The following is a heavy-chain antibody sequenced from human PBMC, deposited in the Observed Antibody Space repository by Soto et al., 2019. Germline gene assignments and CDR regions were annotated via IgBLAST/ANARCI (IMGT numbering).Heavy chain of an antibody. J-gene: IGHJ6*02. CDR1: GGSISSYY. D-gene: IGHD6-13*01. Sequence: SETLSLTCTVSGGSISSYYWSWIRQPAGKGLEWIGRIYTSGSTNYNPSLKSRVTMSVDTSKNQFSLKLSSVTAADTAVYYCAILAAAGSYYYYGMDVWGQGTTVTVSS. CDR3: AILAAAGSYYYYGMDV. CDR2: IYTSGST. V-gene: IGHV4-4*07.